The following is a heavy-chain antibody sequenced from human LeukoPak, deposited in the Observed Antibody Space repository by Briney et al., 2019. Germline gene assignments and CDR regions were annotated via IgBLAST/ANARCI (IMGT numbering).Heavy chain of an antibody. CDR1: GFTFGDYA. D-gene: IGHD2-2*01. CDR3: ARGGVYCSSVSRSVDY. Sequence: GGSLRLSCTASGFTFGDYAMSWFRQAPGKGLEWVGFIRSKPYGGTTENAASVKGRFTISRDDSKSIAYLQMNSLKTEDTAVYYCARGGVYCSSVSRSVDYWGQGILVTVSS. J-gene: IGHJ4*02. V-gene: IGHV3-49*03. CDR2: IRSKPYGGTT.